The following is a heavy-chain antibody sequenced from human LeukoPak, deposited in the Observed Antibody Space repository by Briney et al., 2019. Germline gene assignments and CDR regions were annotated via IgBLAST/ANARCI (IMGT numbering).Heavy chain of an antibody. CDR3: ARDYDDSLVY. J-gene: IGHJ4*02. CDR2: INLDGGDK. Sequence: GGSLRLSCAAPGLTLGNYWMSWVRQAPGKGLEWVANINLDGGDKSYVGSVKGRFTISRDNAKNSLYLQMNSLGAEDTAVYYCARDYDDSLVYWGEGTLVTVSS. D-gene: IGHD3-9*01. V-gene: IGHV3-7*01. CDR1: GLTLGNYW.